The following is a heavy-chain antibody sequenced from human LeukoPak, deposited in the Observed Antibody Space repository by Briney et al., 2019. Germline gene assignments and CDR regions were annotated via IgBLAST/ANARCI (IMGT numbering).Heavy chain of an antibody. Sequence: PSETLSLTCTVSGGSISSYYWSWLRQPPGKGLEWIGCIYYSGSTNYNPSLKSRVTISVNTSKNQFSLKLSSVTAADTAVYYCAIYSSGWYGEDYWGQGTLVSVSS. CDR1: GGSISSYY. CDR2: IYYSGST. CDR3: AIYSSGWYGEDY. D-gene: IGHD6-19*01. J-gene: IGHJ4*02. V-gene: IGHV4-59*01.